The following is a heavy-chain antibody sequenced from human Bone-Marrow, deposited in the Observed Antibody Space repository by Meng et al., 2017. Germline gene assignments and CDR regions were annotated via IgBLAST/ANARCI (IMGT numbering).Heavy chain of an antibody. V-gene: IGHV3-21*01. J-gene: IGHJ4*01. CDR3: ARPTYYYDSSGYYILDYFDY. D-gene: IGHD3-22*01. Sequence: GESLKISCAASGFTFSSYSMNWVRQAPGKGLEWVSSISSSSSYIYYADSVKGRFTISRDNAKNSLYLQMNSLRAEDTAVYYCARPTYYYDSSGYYILDYFDYWGQGTQVTVSS. CDR2: ISSSSSYI. CDR1: GFTFSSYS.